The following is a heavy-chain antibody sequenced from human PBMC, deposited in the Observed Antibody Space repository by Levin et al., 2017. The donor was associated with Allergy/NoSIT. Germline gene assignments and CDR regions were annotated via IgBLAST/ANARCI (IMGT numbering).Heavy chain of an antibody. Sequence: SLKISCAASGFTFDDYAMHWVRQAPGKGLEWVSGISWNSGSIAYADSVKGRFTISRDNAKNSLYLQMDSLRAEDTALYYCAKAPGATPNTLDYWGQGTLVTVSS. CDR1: GFTFDDYA. D-gene: IGHD1-26*01. CDR3: AKAPGATPNTLDY. CDR2: ISWNSGSI. J-gene: IGHJ4*02. V-gene: IGHV3-9*01.